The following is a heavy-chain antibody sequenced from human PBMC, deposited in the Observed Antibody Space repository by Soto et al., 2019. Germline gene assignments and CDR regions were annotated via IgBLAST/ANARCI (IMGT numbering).Heavy chain of an antibody. CDR3: ARLSYSPSSGYRRVWSY. Sequence: PGESLKISCKGSGYSFTSYWIGWVRQMPGKGLEWMGIIYPGDSDTRYSPSFQGQVTISADKSISTAYLQWSSLKASDTAMYYCARLSYSPSSGYRRVWSYWSQGTLVTVSS. CDR2: IYPGDSDT. D-gene: IGHD3-22*01. J-gene: IGHJ4*02. CDR1: GYSFTSYW. V-gene: IGHV5-51*01.